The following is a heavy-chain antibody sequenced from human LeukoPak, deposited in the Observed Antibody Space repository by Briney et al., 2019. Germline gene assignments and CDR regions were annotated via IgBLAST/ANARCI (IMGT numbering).Heavy chain of an antibody. CDR3: ARAGGCSAGSCYRS. CDR2: IDPSGGST. D-gene: IGHD2-15*01. CDR1: GYTFTSYY. J-gene: IGHJ5*02. V-gene: IGHV1-46*01. Sequence: ASVKVSCKASGYTFTSYYMHWVRQAPGQGLEWMGIIDPSGGSTSYAQKFQGRVTMTRDTSITTAYMEVSSLRSEDTAVYYCARAGGCSAGSCYRSWGQGTLVTVSS.